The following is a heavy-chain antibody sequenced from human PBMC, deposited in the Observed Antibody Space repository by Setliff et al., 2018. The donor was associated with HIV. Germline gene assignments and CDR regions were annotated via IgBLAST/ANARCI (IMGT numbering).Heavy chain of an antibody. J-gene: IGHJ4*02. V-gene: IGHV3-7*05. D-gene: IGHD6-19*01. CDR3: ARDVAVASFFNY. CDR2: IKEDGSEQ. CDR1: GFLFHTYW. Sequence: GGSLRLSCAASGFLFHTYWMNWVHQAPGKGLEWVANIKEDGSEQYYMDSVKGRFTISRDNAKNSLYPQMSRLRAEDTAVYYCARDVAVASFFNYWGQGTLVTVSS.